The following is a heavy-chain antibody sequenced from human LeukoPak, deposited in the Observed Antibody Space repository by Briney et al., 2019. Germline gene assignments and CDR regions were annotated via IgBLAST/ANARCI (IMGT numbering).Heavy chain of an antibody. CDR2: MNPHSGNT. D-gene: IGHD3-22*01. Sequence: GASVRVSCKASGYTFISYDINWVRQATGQGLEWMGWMNPHSGNTGYAQTFQGRVTMTRNTSISTAYMELSSLRSEDTAVYYCARGRGGDSSGYYWGVSGYWGQGTLVTVSS. V-gene: IGHV1-8*01. CDR3: ARGRGGDSSGYYWGVSGY. J-gene: IGHJ4*02. CDR1: GYTFISYD.